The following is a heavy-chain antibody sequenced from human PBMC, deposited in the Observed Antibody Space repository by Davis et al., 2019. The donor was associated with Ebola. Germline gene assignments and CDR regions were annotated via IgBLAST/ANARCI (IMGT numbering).Heavy chain of an antibody. Sequence: SVKVSCKASGGTFSSYAISWVRQAPGQGLEWMGGIIPIFGTANYAQKFQGRVTITADESTSTAYMELSSLRSEDTAVYYCARVVHYLTPLGWFDPWGQGTLVTVSS. D-gene: IGHD3-10*01. J-gene: IGHJ5*02. V-gene: IGHV1-69*13. CDR3: ARVVHYLTPLGWFDP. CDR2: IIPIFGTA. CDR1: GGTFSSYA.